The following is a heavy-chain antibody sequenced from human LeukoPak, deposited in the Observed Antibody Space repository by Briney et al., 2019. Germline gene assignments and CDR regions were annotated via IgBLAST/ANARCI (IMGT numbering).Heavy chain of an antibody. V-gene: IGHV1-8*01. CDR3: ARATGKDILTGRKLDC. CDR2: MNPNSGNT. Sequence: ASVSVSCKASGYTFTSYDINWVRQATGQGLEWMGWMNPNSGNTGYAQKFQGRATMTRNTSISTAYMELSSLRSEDTAVYYCARATGKDILTGRKLDCWGQGTLVSVSS. J-gene: IGHJ4*02. CDR1: GYTFTSYD. D-gene: IGHD3-9*01.